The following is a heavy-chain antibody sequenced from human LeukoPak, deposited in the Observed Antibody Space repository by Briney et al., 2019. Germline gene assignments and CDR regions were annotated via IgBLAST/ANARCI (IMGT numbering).Heavy chain of an antibody. D-gene: IGHD2-15*01. CDR1: GYSFTSDW. J-gene: IGHJ4*02. V-gene: IGHV5-51*01. CDR2: IYPGDSDT. Sequence: GESLKISCKGSGYSFTSDWIGWVRQMPGKGLEWMGIIYPGDSDTRYSPSFQGQVTISADKSVNTAYLQWSSLKALDTAMYYCARLSGRVVCSAGSCYIDSWGQGTLVTVSS. CDR3: ARLSGRVVCSAGSCYIDS.